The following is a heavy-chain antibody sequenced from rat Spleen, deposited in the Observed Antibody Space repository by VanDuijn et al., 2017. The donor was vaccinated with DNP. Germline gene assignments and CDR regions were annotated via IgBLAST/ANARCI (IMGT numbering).Heavy chain of an antibody. CDR3: ARWNIGTSTLDY. V-gene: IGHV3-1*01. CDR1: GYSITSTY. J-gene: IGHJ2*01. Sequence: EVQLQESGPGLVKPSQSLSLTCSVTGYSITSTYWGWIRKFPGNKMEYIGHISYSGSTHYNPSLKSRISISRDTSKNQFFLQLSSVTTEDTATYYCARWNIGTSTLDYWGQGVMVTVSS. CDR2: ISYSGST. D-gene: IGHD1-5*01.